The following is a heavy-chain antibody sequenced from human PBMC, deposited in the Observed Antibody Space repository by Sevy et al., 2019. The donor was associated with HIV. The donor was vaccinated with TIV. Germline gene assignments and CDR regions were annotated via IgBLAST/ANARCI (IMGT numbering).Heavy chain of an antibody. D-gene: IGHD5-12*01. CDR2: IIPLVNIT. Sequence: GASVKVSCKTSGGTFSSYAFSWVRQAPGQGLEWMGGIIPLVNITDYAQKFQGRVTITADKSTSTAYMELSSLRSEDTAVYYCARAAQKATIVDAFDIWGHGTMVTVSS. CDR1: GGTFSSYA. CDR3: ARAAQKATIVDAFDI. V-gene: IGHV1-69*10. J-gene: IGHJ3*02.